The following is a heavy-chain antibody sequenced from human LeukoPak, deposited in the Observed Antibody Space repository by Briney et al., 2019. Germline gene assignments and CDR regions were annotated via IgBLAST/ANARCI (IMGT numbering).Heavy chain of an antibody. CDR1: GFTFSSYA. D-gene: IGHD6-6*01. V-gene: IGHV3-23*01. CDR2: ISGSGGST. CDR3: AKDEWSIAALTFDY. J-gene: IGHJ4*02. Sequence: PGASLRLSCAASGFTFSSYAMSWVRQAPGKGLEWVSAISGSGGSTYHADSVKGRFTISRDNSKNTLYLQMNSLRAEDTAVYYCAKDEWSIAALTFDYWGQGTLVTVSS.